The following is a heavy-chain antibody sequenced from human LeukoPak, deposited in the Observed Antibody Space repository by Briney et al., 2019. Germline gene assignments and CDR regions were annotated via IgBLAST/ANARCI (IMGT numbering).Heavy chain of an antibody. J-gene: IGHJ4*02. Sequence: GGSLRLSCAASGFTFSSYSMNWVRQAPEKGLEWVSSISSSSSYIYYADSVKGRFTISRDNAKNSLYLQMNSLRAEDTAVYYCAKDLYYDLGYFDYWGQGTLVTVSS. CDR1: GFTFSSYS. CDR3: AKDLYYDLGYFDY. CDR2: ISSSSSYI. D-gene: IGHD3-22*01. V-gene: IGHV3-21*01.